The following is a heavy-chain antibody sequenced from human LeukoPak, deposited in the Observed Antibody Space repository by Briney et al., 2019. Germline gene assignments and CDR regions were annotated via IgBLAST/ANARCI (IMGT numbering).Heavy chain of an antibody. CDR1: GFTVSSNY. CDR3: AKRCGGDCYYYYMDV. J-gene: IGHJ6*03. CDR2: IYSGGST. D-gene: IGHD2-21*01. V-gene: IGHV3-53*01. Sequence: PGGSLRLSCAASGFTVSSNYMSWVRQAPGKGLEWVSVIYSGGSTYYADSVKGRFTISRDNSKNTLYLQMNSLRAEDTAVYYCAKRCGGDCYYYYMDVWGKGTTVTVSS.